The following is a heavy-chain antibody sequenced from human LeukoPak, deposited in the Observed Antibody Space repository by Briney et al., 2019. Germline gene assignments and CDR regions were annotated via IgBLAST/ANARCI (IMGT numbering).Heavy chain of an antibody. CDR3: ARLNWNDGAFDI. V-gene: IGHV4-39*01. CDR1: GGSLSSSSYY. Sequence: SETLSLTCTVSGGSLSSSSYYWGWIRQPPGTGLEWIGSIYYSGSTYYNPSLKSRVTISVDTSKNQFSLKLSSVTAADTAVYYCARLNWNDGAFDIWGQGTMVTVSS. D-gene: IGHD1-1*01. CDR2: IYYSGST. J-gene: IGHJ3*02.